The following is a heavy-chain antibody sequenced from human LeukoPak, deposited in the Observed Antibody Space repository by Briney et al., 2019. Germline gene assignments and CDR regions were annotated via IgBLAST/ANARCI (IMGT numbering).Heavy chain of an antibody. Sequence: SETLSLTCTVSGGSISSGSYYWGWIRQPPGKGLEWIGSIYYSGSTYYNPSLKSRVTISVDTSKNQFSLKLSSVTAADTAVYYCARQVFGVVIIADMTYYFDYWGQGTLVTVSS. CDR2: IYYSGST. D-gene: IGHD3-3*01. CDR1: GGSISSGSYY. CDR3: ARQVFGVVIIADMTYYFDY. J-gene: IGHJ4*02. V-gene: IGHV4-39*01.